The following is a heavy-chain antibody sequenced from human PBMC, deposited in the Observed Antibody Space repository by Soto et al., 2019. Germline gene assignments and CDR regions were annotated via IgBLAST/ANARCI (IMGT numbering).Heavy chain of an antibody. V-gene: IGHV1-2*02. D-gene: IGHD6-13*01. J-gene: IGHJ6*02. Sequence: SVKVSCKASGYTFTGYYMHWVRQAXVQGLAWVAGITLIGGGTNYEQKFQGRVTTTRDTSISKAYMELSRLRSDDAAVYCWARGGKPAGNYYYCGMDVWGQGTTVTV. CDR3: ARGGKPAGNYYYCGMDV. CDR2: ITLIGGGT. CDR1: GYTFTGYY.